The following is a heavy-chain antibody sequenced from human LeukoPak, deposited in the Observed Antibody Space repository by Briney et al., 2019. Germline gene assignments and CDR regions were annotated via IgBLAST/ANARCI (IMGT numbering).Heavy chain of an antibody. CDR1: GGSISSGSYY. J-gene: IGHJ4*02. D-gene: IGHD6-19*01. CDR2: IYTSGST. Sequence: SETLSLTCTVSGGSISSGSYYWSWIRQPAGKGLEWIGRIYTSGSTNYNPSLKSRVTISVDTSKNQFSLKLSSVTAAGTAVYYCARALAVAGPKYFDYWGQGTLVTVSS. CDR3: ARALAVAGPKYFDY. V-gene: IGHV4-61*02.